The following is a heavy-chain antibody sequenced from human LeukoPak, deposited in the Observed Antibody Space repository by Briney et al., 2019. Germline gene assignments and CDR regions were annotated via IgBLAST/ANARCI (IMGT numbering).Heavy chain of an antibody. Sequence: ASVKVSCKASGYTFTGYYMHWVRQAPGQGLEWMGWINPNSGGKNYAQKFQGRVTMTRDTSISTAYMELSRLRSDDTAVYYCARVIDISTGPSCCKKYYYYYYMDVWGKGTTVTVSS. CDR1: GYTFTGYY. V-gene: IGHV1-2*02. D-gene: IGHD3-9*01. CDR3: ARVIDISTGPSCCKKYYYYYYMDV. CDR2: INPNSGGK. J-gene: IGHJ6*03.